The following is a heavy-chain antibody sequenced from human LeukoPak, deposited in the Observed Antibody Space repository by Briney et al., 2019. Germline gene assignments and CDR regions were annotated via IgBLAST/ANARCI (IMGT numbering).Heavy chain of an antibody. CDR2: IHNSGST. D-gene: IGHD6-19*01. Sequence: KTSETLSLTCTVSGGSVRSYYWSWIRQPPGEGLEWIAYIHNSGSTNYNPSLKSRVTISVDTSKNQFSLKLSSVTAADTAVYYCASIAVAGYFDYWGQGTLVTVSS. J-gene: IGHJ4*02. V-gene: IGHV4-59*08. CDR3: ASIAVAGYFDY. CDR1: GGSVRSYY.